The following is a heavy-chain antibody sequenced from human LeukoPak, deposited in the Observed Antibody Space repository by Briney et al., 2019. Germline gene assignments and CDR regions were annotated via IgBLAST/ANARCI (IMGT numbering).Heavy chain of an antibody. Sequence: AGGSLRLSCAVSGFTFSGFWMSWSRQAPGKGLEWVASINSDGSEGYYADVVKGRFTISRDNAKNSLYLQINSLRAEDTAVYYCARVSHAYYYDSSGYHHFDYWGQGILVTVSS. CDR2: INSDGSEG. J-gene: IGHJ4*02. V-gene: IGHV3-7*03. CDR1: GFTFSGFW. CDR3: ARVSHAYYYDSSGYHHFDY. D-gene: IGHD3-22*01.